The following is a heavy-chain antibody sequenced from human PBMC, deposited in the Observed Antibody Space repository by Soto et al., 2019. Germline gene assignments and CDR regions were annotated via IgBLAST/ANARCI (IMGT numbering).Heavy chain of an antibody. CDR3: ARRSYGSGSYAFDY. J-gene: IGHJ4*02. CDR2: IYYSGST. CDR1: GGSINSRSDY. D-gene: IGHD3-10*01. Sequence: SETMDLTCTVSGGSINSRSDYWGWIRQPPGKGLEWIGSIYYSGSTYYNPSLKSRVTISVDTSKNQFSLKLSSVTAADTAVYYCARRSYGSGSYAFDYWGQGTLVTVSS. V-gene: IGHV4-39*01.